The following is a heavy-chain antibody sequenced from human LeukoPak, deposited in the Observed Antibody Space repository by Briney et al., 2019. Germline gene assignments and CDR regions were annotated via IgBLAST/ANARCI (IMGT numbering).Heavy chain of an antibody. V-gene: IGHV3-48*04. Sequence: GGSLRLSCAASGFTFSSYSLDWVRQPPGQGLEWVSYISYSSTTNYADPAQGRFTISRDNAKNSVYLQLNSLSAEDTAVYYFTRVVGGAHSYIYVGSKGTTVIVSS. D-gene: IGHD3-10*01. CDR3: TRVVGGAHSYIYV. J-gene: IGHJ6*04. CDR2: ISYSSTT. CDR1: GFTFSSYS.